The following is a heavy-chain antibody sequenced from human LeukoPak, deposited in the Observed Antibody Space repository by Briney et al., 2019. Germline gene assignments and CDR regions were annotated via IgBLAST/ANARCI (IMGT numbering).Heavy chain of an antibody. CDR3: ARPAPWLGELYNAFDI. CDR2: INAGNGNT. J-gene: IGHJ3*02. Sequence: GASVKVSCKASGYTFTSYAMHWVRQAPGQRLEWMGWINAGNGNTKYSQKFQGRVTITRDTSASTAYMELSSLRSEDTAVYYCARPAPWLGELYNAFDIWGQGTMVTVSS. V-gene: IGHV1-3*01. CDR1: GYTFTSYA. D-gene: IGHD3-10*01.